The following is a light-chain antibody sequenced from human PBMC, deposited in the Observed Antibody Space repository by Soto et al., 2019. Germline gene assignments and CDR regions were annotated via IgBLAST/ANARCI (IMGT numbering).Light chain of an antibody. CDR1: SSNVGAGVD. CDR3: QSYDSSLTAMV. V-gene: IGLV1-40*01. CDR2: GNT. J-gene: IGLJ2*01. Sequence: QSVLTQPPSVSGAPGQRVTISCTGSSSNVGAGVDIHWYQQLPGTAPKLLIYGNTNRPSGVPDRFSGSKSGTSGSLAITGLQAEDEADYYCQSYDSSLTAMVFGGGTKLTVL.